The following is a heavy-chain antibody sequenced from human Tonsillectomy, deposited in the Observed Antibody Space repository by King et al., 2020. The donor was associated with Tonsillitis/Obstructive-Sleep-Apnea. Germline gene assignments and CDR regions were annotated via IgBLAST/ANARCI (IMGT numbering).Heavy chain of an antibody. Sequence: VQLVESGGGLVQPGGSLRLSCAASGFPFSTYLMHWVRQAPGKGLEYVSAITSNGDSTYYANSVKGRFTISRDNSQNTLYLQMGSLGAEDMAVYYCARGGWFDPWGQGTLVTVSA. J-gene: IGHJ5*02. CDR1: GFPFSTYL. CDR2: ITSNGDST. V-gene: IGHV3-64*01. CDR3: ARGGWFDP. D-gene: IGHD3-16*01.